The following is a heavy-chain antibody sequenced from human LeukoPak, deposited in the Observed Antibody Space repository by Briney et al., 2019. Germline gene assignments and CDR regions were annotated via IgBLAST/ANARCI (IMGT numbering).Heavy chain of an antibody. CDR1: GFTFSSYW. Sequence: PGGSLRLSCAASGFTFSSYWMSWVRQAPGKGLEWVANIKQDGSEKYYVDSVKGRFTISRDNAKNSLYLQMNSLRAEDTAVYYCARTDDIVVVTGMDVWGQGTTVTVSS. CDR2: IKQDGSEK. V-gene: IGHV3-7*01. D-gene: IGHD2-2*01. J-gene: IGHJ6*02. CDR3: ARTDDIVVVTGMDV.